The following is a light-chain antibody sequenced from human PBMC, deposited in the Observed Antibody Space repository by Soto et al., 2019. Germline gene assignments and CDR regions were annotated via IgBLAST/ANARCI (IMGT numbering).Light chain of an antibody. J-gene: IGLJ7*01. CDR1: SSDVGSHNL. V-gene: IGLV2-23*02. CDR2: EVT. CDR3: CSYGGSRAV. Sequence: QSVLTQPASVSGSPGQSITISCTGTSSDVGSHNLVSWYQQHPGQAPKLMIYEVTKRPLGVSTRFSASKSGNTASLTISGLQAXDEXDYYCCSYGGSRAVFGGGTQLTVL.